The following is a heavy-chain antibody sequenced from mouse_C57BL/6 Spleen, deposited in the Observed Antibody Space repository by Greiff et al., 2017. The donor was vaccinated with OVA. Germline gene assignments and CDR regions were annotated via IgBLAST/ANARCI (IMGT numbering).Heavy chain of an antibody. CDR2: IYPGDGDT. V-gene: IGHV1-74*01. CDR3: AKSEYYLDD. CDR1: GYTFTSYW. Sequence: QVQLQQPGAELVKPGASVKVSCKASGYTFTSYWMNWVKQRPGQGLEWIGRIYPGDGDTNYNEKFKGKATLTVDKSSSTAYMQLSSLTSEDSAVYYCAKSEYYLDDRGQGTTLTVSS. J-gene: IGHJ2*01.